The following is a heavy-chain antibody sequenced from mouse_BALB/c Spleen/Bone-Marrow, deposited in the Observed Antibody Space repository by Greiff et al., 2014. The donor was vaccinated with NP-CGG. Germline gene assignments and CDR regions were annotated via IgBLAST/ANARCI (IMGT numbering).Heavy chain of an antibody. CDR2: TDPANGNT. Sequence: EVQLQQSGAELVKPGASVKLSCTASGFNIKDTYMHWVKQRPEQGLEWIGRTDPANGNTKYDPKFQGKATITADTSSNTAYLQLSRLTSEDTAVYYCASYYYGSSWGFAYWGQGTLVTVSA. V-gene: IGHV14-3*02. D-gene: IGHD1-1*01. J-gene: IGHJ3*01. CDR3: ASYYYGSSWGFAY. CDR1: GFNIKDTY.